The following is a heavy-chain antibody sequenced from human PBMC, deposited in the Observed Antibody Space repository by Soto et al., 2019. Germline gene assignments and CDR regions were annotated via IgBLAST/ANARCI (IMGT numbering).Heavy chain of an antibody. V-gene: IGHV1-69*13. Sequence: SVKVSCKASGGTFSSYAISWVRQAPGQGLEWMGGIIPIFGTANYAQKFQGRVTITADESTSTAYMELSSLRSEDTAVYYYARYYYDSSGYYYGMDVWGQGTTVTVSS. CDR3: ARYYYDSSGYYYGMDV. J-gene: IGHJ6*02. D-gene: IGHD3-22*01. CDR2: IIPIFGTA. CDR1: GGTFSSYA.